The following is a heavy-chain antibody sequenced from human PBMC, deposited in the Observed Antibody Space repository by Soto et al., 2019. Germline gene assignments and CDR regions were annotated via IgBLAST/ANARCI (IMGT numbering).Heavy chain of an antibody. CDR3: AREASVLIPAAQPSRFDS. D-gene: IGHD2-2*01. CDR1: GYSFMKYG. J-gene: IGHJ4*02. V-gene: IGHV1-18*01. CDR2: ISPYSGYT. Sequence: ASVRVSCKGFGYSFMKYGINWVRQAPGQGLEWVGWISPYSGYTHSAQKFHGRLTLTTDTAASTAYMELRILRSADTALYYCAREASVLIPAAQPSRFDSWGQGTLVTVSS.